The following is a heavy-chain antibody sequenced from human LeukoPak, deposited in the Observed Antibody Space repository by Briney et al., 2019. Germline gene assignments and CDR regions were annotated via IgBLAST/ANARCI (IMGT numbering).Heavy chain of an antibody. J-gene: IGHJ1*01. Sequence: SETLFPHLRCLWWVLQWLLLELDPPAPGKGLEWIGEINHSGSTNYNPSLKSRVTISVDTSKNQFSLKLSSVTAADTAVYYCASSGQWHHFQHWGQGTLVTVSS. D-gene: IGHD6-19*01. CDR1: WVLQWLL. CDR3: ASSGQWHHFQH. V-gene: IGHV4-34*01. CDR2: INHSGST.